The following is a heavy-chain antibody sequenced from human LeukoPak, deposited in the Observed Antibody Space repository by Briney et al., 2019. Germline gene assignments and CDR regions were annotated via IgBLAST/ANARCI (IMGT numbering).Heavy chain of an antibody. Sequence: GGSLRLSCAASGFTFSSSAMSWVRQAPGKGLEWVSSISGSGSGGSTYYADSVKGRFTISRDNAKNSLYLQMNSLRAEDTAVYYCARVEDYDILTGFDYWGQGTLVTVSS. V-gene: IGHV3-23*01. J-gene: IGHJ4*02. D-gene: IGHD3-9*01. CDR1: GFTFSSSA. CDR2: ISGSGSGGST. CDR3: ARVEDYDILTGFDY.